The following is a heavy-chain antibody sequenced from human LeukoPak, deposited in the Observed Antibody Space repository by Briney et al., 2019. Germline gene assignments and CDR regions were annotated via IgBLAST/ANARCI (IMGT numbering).Heavy chain of an antibody. D-gene: IGHD6-13*01. CDR1: GGSISSYY. CDR3: ARGVYIAAAQYGY. Sequence: SETLSLTCTVSGGSISSYYWGWIRQPPGKGLEWIGYIYYSGTTDYNPSLKSRVTISVDTSKNQFSLKLSSVTAADTAVYYCARGVYIAAAQYGYWGQGTLVTVSS. CDR2: IYYSGTT. V-gene: IGHV4-59*01. J-gene: IGHJ4*02.